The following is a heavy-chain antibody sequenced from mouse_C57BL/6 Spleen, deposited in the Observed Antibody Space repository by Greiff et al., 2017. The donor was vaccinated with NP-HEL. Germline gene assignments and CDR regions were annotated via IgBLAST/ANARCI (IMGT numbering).Heavy chain of an antibody. Sequence: VQLQQSGPELVKPGASVKMSCKASGYTFTDYNMHWVKQSPGKSLEWIGYINPNNGGTSYNQKFKGKATLTVNKSSSTAYMELRSLTSEDSAVYYCASAYSNSRRFDYWGKGTTLTVSS. CDR3: ASAYSNSRRFDY. CDR2: INPNNGGT. J-gene: IGHJ2*01. V-gene: IGHV1-22*01. CDR1: GYTFTDYN. D-gene: IGHD2-5*01.